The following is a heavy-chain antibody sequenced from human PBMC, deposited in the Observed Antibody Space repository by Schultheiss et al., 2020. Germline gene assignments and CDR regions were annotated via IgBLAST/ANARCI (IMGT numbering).Heavy chain of an antibody. Sequence: SQTLSLTCTVSGGSISIGGYYWSWIRQLPGKGLEWIGYIYYSGSTYYNPSLKSLVTISVDTSKNQFSLKLSSVTAADTAVYYCARGGIYGGNSELDAFDIWGQGTMVTVSS. CDR1: GGSISIGGYY. V-gene: IGHV4-31*01. CDR2: IYYSGST. D-gene: IGHD4-23*01. J-gene: IGHJ3*02. CDR3: ARGGIYGGNSELDAFDI.